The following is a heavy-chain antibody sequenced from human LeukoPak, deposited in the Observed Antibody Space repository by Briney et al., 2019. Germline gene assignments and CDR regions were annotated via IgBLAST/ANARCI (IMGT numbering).Heavy chain of an antibody. CDR3: ARDHGIRGDSTYYMDV. V-gene: IGHV3-21*01. CDR2: ISSSSSYI. J-gene: IGHJ6*03. Sequence: GGSLRLSCAASGFTFSSYSMNWVRQAPGKGLEWVSSISSSSSYIYYADSVKGRFIISRDNAKNSLYLQMNSLRAEDTAVYYRARDHGIRGDSTYYMDVWGKGTTVTVSS. CDR1: GFTFSSYS. D-gene: IGHD2-21*02.